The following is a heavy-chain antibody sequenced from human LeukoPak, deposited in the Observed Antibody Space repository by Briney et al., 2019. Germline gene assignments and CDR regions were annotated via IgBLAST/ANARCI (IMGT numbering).Heavy chain of an antibody. J-gene: IGHJ6*03. Sequence: GGSLRLSCAASGFTFSSYGMHWVRQAPGKGLEWVAVISYDGSNKYYADSVKGRFTISRDNSKNTLYLQMNSLRAEDTAVYYCAKVGYNLSYMDVWGKGTTVTVSS. CDR3: AKVGYNLSYMDV. CDR1: GFTFSSYG. D-gene: IGHD5-24*01. V-gene: IGHV3-30*18. CDR2: ISYDGSNK.